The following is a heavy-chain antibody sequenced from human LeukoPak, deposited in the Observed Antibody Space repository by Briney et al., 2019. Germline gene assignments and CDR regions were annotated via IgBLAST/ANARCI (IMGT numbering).Heavy chain of an antibody. D-gene: IGHD5-18*01. CDR2: IYHSGST. CDR3: ARGDRYSYGYGGYGY. J-gene: IGHJ4*02. V-gene: IGHV4-38-2*01. Sequence: SETLSLTCAVSGYSISSGYYWGWIRQPPGKGLEWIGSIYHSGSTYYNPSLKSRVTISVDTSKNQFSLKLSSVTAADTAVYYCARGDRYSYGYGGYGYWGQGTLVTVSS. CDR1: GYSISSGYY.